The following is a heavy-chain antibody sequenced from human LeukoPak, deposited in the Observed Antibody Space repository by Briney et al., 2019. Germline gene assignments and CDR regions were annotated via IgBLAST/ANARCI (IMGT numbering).Heavy chain of an antibody. Sequence: GGSLRLSCVASGFNFSNHAMQWVRQTPGKMPECVAVIAYHGTNEYDADSVKGRFTTSRDNSKNRLYLQMKSLTPEDTAVYYCARDRDFWGYGGMDVWGQGTTVTVSS. V-gene: IGHV3-30-3*01. CDR2: IAYHGTNE. CDR3: ARDRDFWGYGGMDV. D-gene: IGHD3-3*01. J-gene: IGHJ6*02. CDR1: GFNFSNHA.